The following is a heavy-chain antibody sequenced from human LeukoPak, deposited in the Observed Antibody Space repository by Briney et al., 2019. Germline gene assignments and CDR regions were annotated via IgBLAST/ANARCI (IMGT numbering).Heavy chain of an antibody. CDR2: AYYSGHT. D-gene: IGHD3-3*01. V-gene: IGHV4-59*12. Sequence: NSSETLSLTCTVSGGSISDNYWSWIRQPPGKGLEWIGYAYYSGHTNYNSSLKSRVTISVDTSKNQFSLKLSSVTAADTAVYYCARAYYDFWSGYFSHFDYWGQGTLVTVSS. CDR3: ARAYYDFWSGYFSHFDY. J-gene: IGHJ4*02. CDR1: GGSISDNY.